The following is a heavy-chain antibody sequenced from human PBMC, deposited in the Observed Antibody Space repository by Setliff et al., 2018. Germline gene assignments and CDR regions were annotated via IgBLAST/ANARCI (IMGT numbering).Heavy chain of an antibody. D-gene: IGHD6-13*01. Sequence: GGSLRLSCAASGFTFSSYAMHWVRQAPGQGLEWVAVITYDGSNKFYADSVRGRFTISRDISKNTLYVQMNSLRPEDTAVYYCARSRYTSRWYEMSAMDVWGKGTTVTVSS. V-gene: IGHV3-30*01. CDR3: ARSRYTSRWYEMSAMDV. J-gene: IGHJ6*03. CDR1: GFTFSSYA. CDR2: ITYDGSNK.